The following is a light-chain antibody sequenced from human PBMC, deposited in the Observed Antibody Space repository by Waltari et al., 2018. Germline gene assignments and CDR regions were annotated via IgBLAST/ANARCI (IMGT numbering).Light chain of an antibody. V-gene: IGKV3-11*01. CDR3: QQRGNWPPFT. CDR2: DTS. J-gene: IGKJ3*01. Sequence: EIVLTQSPATLSLSPGERATLSCRASESTGNYLAWYQQKPGQAPRLLIYDTSTRATGIPARFSGSGSGTDFTLTISSLEPEDFAVYYCQQRGNWPPFTFGPGTKVDVK. CDR1: ESTGNY.